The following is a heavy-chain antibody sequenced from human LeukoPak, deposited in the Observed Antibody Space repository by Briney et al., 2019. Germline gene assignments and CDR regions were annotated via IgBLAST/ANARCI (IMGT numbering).Heavy chain of an antibody. CDR3: ARDITDSSGITWFDP. Sequence: TGGSLRLSCAASGFTFSSYEMNWVRQAPGKGLEWVAVISHDVSYKYYADSVKGRFTISRDNSKNTMFLQMNSLRAEDTAVYYCARDITDSSGITWFDPWGQGTLVTVSS. D-gene: IGHD3-22*01. CDR2: ISHDVSYK. CDR1: GFTFSSYE. V-gene: IGHV3-33*08. J-gene: IGHJ5*02.